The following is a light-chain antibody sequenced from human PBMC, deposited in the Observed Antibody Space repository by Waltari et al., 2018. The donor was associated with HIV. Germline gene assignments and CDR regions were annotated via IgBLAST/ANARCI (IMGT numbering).Light chain of an antibody. J-gene: IGKJ3*01. CDR2: MGF. V-gene: IGKV2-28*01. Sequence: DIVITQSLLSLLFTPAAPASLSCRSSHCLLHRNGYIYLDWYLQKPGQSPQVLIYMGFVRAPGVPDRFSGRGSGTDFTLKISRVEAEDVGVYYGMQGLQTPITFGPGTRVDI. CDR1: HCLLHRNGYIY. CDR3: MQGLQTPIT.